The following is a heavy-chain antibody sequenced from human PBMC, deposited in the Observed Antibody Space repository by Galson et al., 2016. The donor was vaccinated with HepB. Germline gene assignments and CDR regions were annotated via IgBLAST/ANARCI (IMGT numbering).Heavy chain of an antibody. V-gene: IGHV3-21*06. CDR3: ARDRGYCSGGACNWFDP. J-gene: IGHJ5*02. CDR2: ISPSSTYI. CDR1: GFTFSRYT. D-gene: IGHD2-15*01. Sequence: SLRLSCAASGFTFSRYTVNWVRQAPGKGLEWVSSISPSSTYIYYADSVKGRFTIARDNAKNSLYLQMKSLRAEATSVYYCARDRGYCSGGACNWFDPWGQGTLVTVSS.